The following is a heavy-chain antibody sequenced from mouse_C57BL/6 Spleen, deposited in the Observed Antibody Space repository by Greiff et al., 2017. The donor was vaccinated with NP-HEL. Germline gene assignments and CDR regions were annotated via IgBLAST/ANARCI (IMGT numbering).Heavy chain of an antibody. V-gene: IGHV1-5*01. CDR1: GYTFTSYW. J-gene: IGHJ3*01. D-gene: IGHD1-1*01. CDR2: IYPGNSDT. Sequence: EVQLQQSGTVLARPGASVKMSCKTSGYTFTSYWMHWVKQRPGQGLEWIGAIYPGNSDTSYNQKFKGKAKLTAVTSASTAYMALSSLTNEDSAVYYCTGDYYGSSGPSLAYWGQGTLVTVSS. CDR3: TGDYYGSSGPSLAY.